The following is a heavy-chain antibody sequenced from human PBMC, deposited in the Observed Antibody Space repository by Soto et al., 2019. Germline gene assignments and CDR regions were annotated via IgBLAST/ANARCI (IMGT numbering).Heavy chain of an antibody. CDR1: GGSISSSSYY. CDR3: ARQPTGGPNSGYDY. D-gene: IGHD5-12*01. J-gene: IGHJ4*02. Sequence: SETLSLTCTVSGGSISSSSYYWGWIRQPPGKGLEWIGSIYYSGSTYYNPSLKSRVTISVDTSKNQFSLKLSSVTAADTAVYYCARQPTGGPNSGYDYWGQGTLVTVSS. V-gene: IGHV4-39*01. CDR2: IYYSGST.